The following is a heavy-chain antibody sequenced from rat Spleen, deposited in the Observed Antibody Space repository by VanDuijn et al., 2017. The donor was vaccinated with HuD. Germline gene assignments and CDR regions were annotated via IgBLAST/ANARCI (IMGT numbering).Heavy chain of an antibody. CDR1: GFTFTNYA. CDR2: ISPSGGAS. D-gene: IGHD1-4*01. Sequence: EVQLVESDGGLVQPGRSLKLSCAASGFTFTNYAMHWIRQAPTKGLEWVASISPSGGASYYRDSVKGRFTISRDNAKTTLYLQMSSLRSEDTATYYCSPLPGRNLAYWGQGVVVTVSS. CDR3: SPLPGRNLAY. J-gene: IGHJ2*01. V-gene: IGHV5-19*01.